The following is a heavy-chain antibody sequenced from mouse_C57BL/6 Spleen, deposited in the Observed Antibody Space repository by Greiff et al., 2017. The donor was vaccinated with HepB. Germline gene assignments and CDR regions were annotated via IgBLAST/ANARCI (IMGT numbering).Heavy chain of an antibody. Sequence: QVQLQQSGAELVRPGPSVKVSCKASGYAFTNYLIEWVKQRPGQGLEWIGVINPGSGGTNYNEKFKGKATLTADKSSSTAYMQLSSLTSEDSAVYFCARKGDYDPFAYWGQGTLVTVSA. J-gene: IGHJ3*01. V-gene: IGHV1-54*01. CDR3: ARKGDYDPFAY. D-gene: IGHD2-4*01. CDR1: GYAFTNYL. CDR2: INPGSGGT.